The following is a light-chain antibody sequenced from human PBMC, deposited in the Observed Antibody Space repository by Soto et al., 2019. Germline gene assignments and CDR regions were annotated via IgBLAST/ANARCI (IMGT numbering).Light chain of an antibody. V-gene: IGKV3-15*01. CDR3: QQYNNWIT. CDR2: AAS. CDR1: QSISIN. Sequence: EIAMTQSPATLSVSPGERAILSCRARQSISINLAWYQQKPGQAPRLLIYAASNRATSVPARFSGSWSGTEFTHTISSLQSEDFAVYYCQQYNNWITFGQGTRLEIK. J-gene: IGKJ5*01.